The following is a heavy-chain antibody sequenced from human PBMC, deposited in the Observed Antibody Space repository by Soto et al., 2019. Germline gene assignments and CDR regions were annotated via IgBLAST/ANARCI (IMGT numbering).Heavy chain of an antibody. CDR3: ARGGRGYNYGTFDY. Sequence: GGSLRLSCAASGFIFSSYDIHWVRQATGKGLEWVSTIGTAGDTYYPGSVKGRFTISRENAKNSLYLQMNSLRAGDTAVYYCARGGRGYNYGTFDYWGQGTLVTVSS. V-gene: IGHV3-13*01. CDR2: IGTAGDT. D-gene: IGHD5-18*01. CDR1: GFIFSSYD. J-gene: IGHJ4*02.